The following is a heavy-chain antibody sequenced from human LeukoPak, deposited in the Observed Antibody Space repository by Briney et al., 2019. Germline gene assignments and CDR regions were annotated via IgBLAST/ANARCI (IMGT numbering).Heavy chain of an antibody. J-gene: IGHJ4*02. CDR2: INCNTGGT. Sequence: ASVTVSFTSSGYSFTVYYLHWVRQAPGQGREGVGWINCNTGGTNYSQKFQRRVSMTRDTSISTVYMDLSRLRSDDTAVYYCARTPYNFDSSGYFYYWGQGTLVTISS. CDR1: GYSFTVYY. D-gene: IGHD3-22*01. V-gene: IGHV1-2*02. CDR3: ARTPYNFDSSGYFYY.